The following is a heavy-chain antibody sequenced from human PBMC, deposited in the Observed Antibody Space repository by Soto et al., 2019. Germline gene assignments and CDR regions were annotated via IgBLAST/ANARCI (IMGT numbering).Heavy chain of an antibody. CDR2: IAYDGSNK. CDR1: GFTLSSYA. J-gene: IGHJ4*02. V-gene: IGHV3-30-3*01. Sequence: GGSLRLSCAASGFTLSSYAMHWVRQAPGKGLEWVAIIAYDGSNKYYADSVKGRFTISSDNSKNTLYLQMNSLRVEDTALYYCARLMIIFLVVYWGQGTLVTVSS. D-gene: IGHD3-16*01. CDR3: ARLMIIFLVVY.